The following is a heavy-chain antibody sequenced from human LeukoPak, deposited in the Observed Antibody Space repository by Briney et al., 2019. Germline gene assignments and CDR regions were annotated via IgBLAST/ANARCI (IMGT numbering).Heavy chain of an antibody. J-gene: IGHJ4*02. V-gene: IGHV3-30*03. CDR3: ARILWFGELWIDY. D-gene: IGHD3-10*01. Sequence: GGSLRLSCAASGFTFSSCGMHWVRQAPGKGLEWVAVISYDGSNKYYADSVKGRFTISRDNSKNTLYLQMNSLRAEDTAVYYCARILWFGELWIDYWGQGTLVTVSP. CDR2: ISYDGSNK. CDR1: GFTFSSCG.